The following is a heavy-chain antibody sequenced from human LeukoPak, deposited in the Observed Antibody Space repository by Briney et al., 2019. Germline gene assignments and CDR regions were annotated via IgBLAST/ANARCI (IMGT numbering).Heavy chain of an antibody. CDR1: GYTSTSYD. CDR2: MNPNSGNT. J-gene: IGHJ4*02. V-gene: IGHV1-8*01. Sequence: ASVKVSCKASGYTSTSYDINWVRQATGQGLEWMGWMNPNSGNTGYAQKFQGRVTMTRNTSISTAYMELSSLRSEDTAVYYCARRGDNWNEFDYWGQGTLVTVSS. CDR3: ARRGDNWNEFDY. D-gene: IGHD1-1*01.